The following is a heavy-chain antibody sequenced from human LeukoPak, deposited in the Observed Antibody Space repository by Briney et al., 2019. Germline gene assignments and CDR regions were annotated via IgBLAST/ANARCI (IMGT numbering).Heavy chain of an antibody. J-gene: IGHJ4*02. CDR1: GFTFNNAW. CDR3: AFDYTSGSYLGFDY. V-gene: IGHV3-15*01. Sequence: GGSLRLSCAASGFTFNNAWMSWVRQAPGKGLEWVGRIKSKTDGGTTDYAAPVKGRFTISRDNSKNTLYLQMNSLRAEDTAVYYCAFDYTSGSYLGFDYWGQGTLVTVSS. CDR2: IKSKTDGGTT. D-gene: IGHD3-10*01.